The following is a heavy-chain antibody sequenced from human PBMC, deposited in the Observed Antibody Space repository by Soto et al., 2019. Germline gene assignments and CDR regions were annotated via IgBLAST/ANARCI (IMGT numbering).Heavy chain of an antibody. Sequence: SGPTLVNPTQTLTLTCTFSGFSLSTSGMCVSWIRQPPGKALEWLARIDWDDDKYYSTSLKTRLTISKDTSKNQVVLTMTNMDPVDTATYYCARMGTYYYDSSGYYSNYYYGMDVWGQGTTVTVSS. CDR2: IDWDDDK. CDR3: ARMGTYYYDSSGYYSNYYYGMDV. CDR1: GFSLSTSGMC. J-gene: IGHJ6*02. V-gene: IGHV2-70*11. D-gene: IGHD3-22*01.